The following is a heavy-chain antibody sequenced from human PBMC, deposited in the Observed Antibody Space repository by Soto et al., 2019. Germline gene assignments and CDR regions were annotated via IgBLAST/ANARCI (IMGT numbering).Heavy chain of an antibody. D-gene: IGHD1-26*01. V-gene: IGHV4-34*01. Sequence: SETLSLTCAVYGGSFIGYYWSWRRQPPGKGLEWIGEINHSGNTNYNPSLKSRVTISVDTSKNQFSLKLSSVTAADTAVYYCARGGGGSYSSGDYWGQGTLVTVSS. CDR2: INHSGNT. CDR1: GGSFIGYY. J-gene: IGHJ4*02. CDR3: ARGGGGSYSSGDY.